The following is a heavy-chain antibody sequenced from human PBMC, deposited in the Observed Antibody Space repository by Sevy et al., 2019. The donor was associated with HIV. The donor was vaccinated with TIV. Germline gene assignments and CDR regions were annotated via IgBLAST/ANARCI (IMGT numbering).Heavy chain of an antibody. CDR1: GFTFSAHA. CDR3: AKDTAPHYYDSSGQYYYYYGMDV. Sequence: GGSLRLSCAASGFTFSAHAMHWVRQAPGKGLEWVAVISYDGTSQYYADSVRGRFTISRDISRNTLYLQMNSLGAEDTALYYCAKDTAPHYYDSSGQYYYYYGMDVWGQGTTVTVSS. D-gene: IGHD3-22*01. CDR2: ISYDGTSQ. J-gene: IGHJ6*02. V-gene: IGHV3-30-3*01.